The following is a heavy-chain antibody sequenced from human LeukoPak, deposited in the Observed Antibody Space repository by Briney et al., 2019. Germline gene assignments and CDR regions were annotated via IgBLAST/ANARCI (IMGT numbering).Heavy chain of an antibody. CDR2: ISDSSSYT. V-gene: IGHV3-21*04. Sequence: GGSLRLSCAASRFIFSSYSMNWVRQAPXXXXXWVSYISDSSSYTYYAASVKGRFTISRDNAKNSLYLQMNSLRAEDTAIYYCARDREEKARIGGMDVWGQGTTVIVSS. CDR3: ARDREEKARIGGMDV. J-gene: IGHJ6*02. D-gene: IGHD3-16*01. CDR1: RFIFSSYS.